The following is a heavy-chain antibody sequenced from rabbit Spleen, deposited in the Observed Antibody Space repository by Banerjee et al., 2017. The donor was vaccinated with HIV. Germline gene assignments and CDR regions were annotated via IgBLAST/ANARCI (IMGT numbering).Heavy chain of an antibody. Sequence: QEQLVESGGGLVQPEGSLTLTCKASGFSFSNKVVMCWVRQAPGKGLEWIACINAITGSNTTYYATWAKGRFTISRTSSTTVTLQMTSLTAADTATYFCASDIYGYGVFSLWGPGTLVTVS. CDR2: INAITGSNTT. CDR3: ASDIYGYGVFSL. CDR1: GFSFSNKVV. D-gene: IGHD6-1*01. V-gene: IGHV1S45*01. J-gene: IGHJ4*01.